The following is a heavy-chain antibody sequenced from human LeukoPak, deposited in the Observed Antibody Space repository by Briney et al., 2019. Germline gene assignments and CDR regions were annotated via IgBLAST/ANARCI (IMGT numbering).Heavy chain of an antibody. V-gene: IGHV3-7*01. J-gene: IGHJ6*03. CDR2: IKQDGSEK. D-gene: IGHD1-26*01. Sequence: PGGSLRLSCAASGFTFSSYWMSWVRQAPGKGLEWVANIKQDGSEKYYVDSVKGRFTISRDNAKNSLYLQMNSLRAEDTAVYYCARTGSGSLYYYYYYMDVWGKGTTVTVSS. CDR3: ARTGSGSLYYYYYYMDV. CDR1: GFTFSSYW.